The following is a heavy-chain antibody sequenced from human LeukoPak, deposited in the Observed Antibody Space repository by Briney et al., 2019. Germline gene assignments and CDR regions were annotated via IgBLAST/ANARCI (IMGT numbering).Heavy chain of an antibody. V-gene: IGHV3-30*03. Sequence: GGSLRLSCAASGFTFSSYGMHWVRQAPGKGLEWVAVISYDGSNKYYADSVKGRFTISRDNSKNTLYLQVNSLRAEDTAVYYCAREGRYCSSTSCYFDYWGQGTLVTVSS. CDR3: AREGRYCSSTSCYFDY. D-gene: IGHD2-2*01. CDR1: GFTFSSYG. J-gene: IGHJ4*02. CDR2: ISYDGSNK.